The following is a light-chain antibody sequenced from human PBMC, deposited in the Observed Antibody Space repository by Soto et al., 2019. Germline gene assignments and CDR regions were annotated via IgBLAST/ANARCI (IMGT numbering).Light chain of an antibody. CDR1: GANIGNNF. J-gene: IGLJ1*01. V-gene: IGLV1-51*01. CDR2: DNN. Sequence: QSALTQPPSVSAAPGQRVTISCFGSGANIGNNFVSWYQQFPGTSPKPLIYDNNKRPSGIPGRFSGSKSGTSATLDITGLQTGDEADYYCGTWDNSLDAYVFXAGTKVTVL. CDR3: GTWDNSLDAYV.